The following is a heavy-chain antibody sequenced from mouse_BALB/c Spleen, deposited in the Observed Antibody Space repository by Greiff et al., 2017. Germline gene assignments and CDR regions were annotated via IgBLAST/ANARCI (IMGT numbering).Heavy chain of an antibody. CDR1: GFTFSSFG. D-gene: IGHD1-2*01. V-gene: IGHV5-17*02. Sequence: EVQVVESGGGLVQPGGSRKLSCAASGFTFSSFGMHWVRQAPEKGLEWVAYISSGSSTIYYADTVKGRFTISRDNPKNTLFLQMTSLRSEDTAMYYCARGTTAPYYYAMDYWGQGTSVTVSS. CDR3: ARGTTAPYYYAMDY. J-gene: IGHJ4*01. CDR2: ISSGSSTI.